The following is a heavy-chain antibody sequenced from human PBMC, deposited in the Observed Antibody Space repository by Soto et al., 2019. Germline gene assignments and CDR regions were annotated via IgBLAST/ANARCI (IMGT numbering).Heavy chain of an antibody. CDR2: ISGSGGST. V-gene: IGHV3-23*01. CDR3: AKAVTTEYYYYYYMDV. J-gene: IGHJ6*03. Sequence: GGSLRLSCAASGFTFSSYAMSWVRQAPGKGLEWVSAISGSGGSTYYADSVKGRFTISRDNSKNTLYLQMNSLRAEDTAVYYCAKAVTTEYYYYYYMDVWGKGTTVTVSS. D-gene: IGHD4-4*01. CDR1: GFTFSSYA.